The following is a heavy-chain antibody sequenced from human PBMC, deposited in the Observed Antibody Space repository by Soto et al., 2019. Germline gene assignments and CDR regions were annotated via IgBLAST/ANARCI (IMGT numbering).Heavy chain of an antibody. CDR2: INGYNGNT. D-gene: IGHD3-16*01. Sequence: QVQLVQSGAEVKKPGASVKVSCKASGYTFSTYGISWVRQAPGKGIEWMGWINGYNGNTNYAPKLQGRITMTTDTSTTTAYMELRSLRSGDTAVYYCARMGDVPYYYYGMDVWGQGPTVTVSS. CDR1: GYTFSTYG. CDR3: ARMGDVPYYYYGMDV. J-gene: IGHJ6*02. V-gene: IGHV1-18*01.